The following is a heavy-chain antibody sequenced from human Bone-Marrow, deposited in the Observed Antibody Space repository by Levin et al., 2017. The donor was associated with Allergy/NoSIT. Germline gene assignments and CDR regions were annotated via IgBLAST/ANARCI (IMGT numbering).Heavy chain of an antibody. J-gene: IGHJ5*02. CDR1: GFSLSTSGVG. D-gene: IGHD1-26*01. CDR2: IYWDDDK. Sequence: VSGPTLVKPTQTLTLTCTFSGFSLSTSGVGVDWIRQSPVKALEWLALIYWDDDKRYSPSLKTRLTITKDIPNNHVVLTMNNMDPLDTSIYYCARRSGSHLPTRSWVDPWGQGIQVTVTS. CDR3: ARRSGSHLPTRSWVDP. V-gene: IGHV2-5*02.